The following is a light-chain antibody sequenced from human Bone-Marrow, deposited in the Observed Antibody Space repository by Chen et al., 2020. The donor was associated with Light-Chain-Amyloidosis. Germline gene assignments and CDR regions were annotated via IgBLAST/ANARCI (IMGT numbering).Light chain of an antibody. Sequence: QSALTQPASVSGSPGQSITISCTGTSSDVGGDNHVSWYQQHPDKAPKLMIYEVTNRPSWVPDRFSGSNADNTASLTISGLQTEDEADYFCSSYTITSTLVFGSGTRVTVL. CDR3: SSYTITSTLV. V-gene: IGLV2-14*01. CDR2: EVT. CDR1: SSDVGGDNH. J-gene: IGLJ1*01.